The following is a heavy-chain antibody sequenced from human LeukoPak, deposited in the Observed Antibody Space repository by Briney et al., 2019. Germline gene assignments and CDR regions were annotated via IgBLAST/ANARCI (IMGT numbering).Heavy chain of an antibody. V-gene: IGHV4-38-2*02. J-gene: IGHJ3*02. D-gene: IGHD3-22*01. Sequence: SETLSLTCTVSGFSISSGYYWGWIRQPPGKGLEWIGSIFHTGSTYYNPSLKSRVTISVDTSKNQFSLKLTSVTGADTAVYYCACLTTADAFDIWGQGTMVTVSS. CDR1: GFSISSGYY. CDR2: IFHTGST. CDR3: ACLTTADAFDI.